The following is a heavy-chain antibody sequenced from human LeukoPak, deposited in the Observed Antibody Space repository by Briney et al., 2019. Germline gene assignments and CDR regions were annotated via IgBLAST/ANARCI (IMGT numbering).Heavy chain of an antibody. CDR3: TRDRGAYNLYDY. CDR2: IRSKAYGETA. V-gene: IGHV3-49*03. J-gene: IGHJ4*02. Sequence: GGSLRLSCAASGFTFSSYAMSWLRQAPGKGLEWVGFIRSKAYGETADYAASVKGRFTISRDDSKAIAYLQMNRLKTEDTAVYHCTRDRGAYNLYDYWGQGPLVTVSS. CDR1: GFTFSSYA. D-gene: IGHD1-1*01.